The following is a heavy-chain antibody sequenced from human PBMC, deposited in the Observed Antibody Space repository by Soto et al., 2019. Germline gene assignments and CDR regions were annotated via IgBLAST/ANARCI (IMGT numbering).Heavy chain of an antibody. Sequence: EVQLVESGGGLVQPGGSLRLSCVVSGFTFSSSWMHWVRQGPGKGLVWVSRMNPDGSAINYADSVKGRFTISRDNAKNSVYLQMNSLRAEDTAVYYCARAAPFNYGGNSGFDCWGQGTLVTVSS. CDR2: MNPDGSAI. CDR1: GFTFSSSW. D-gene: IGHD4-17*01. CDR3: ARAAPFNYGGNSGFDC. J-gene: IGHJ4*02. V-gene: IGHV3-74*01.